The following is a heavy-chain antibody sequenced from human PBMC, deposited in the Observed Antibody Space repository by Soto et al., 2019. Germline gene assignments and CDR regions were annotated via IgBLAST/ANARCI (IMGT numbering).Heavy chain of an antibody. CDR2: IYYSGTTT. J-gene: IGHJ4*02. Sequence: SETLSLTCTVSGGSINHYYWTWIRQPPGKGLEWMGYIYYSGTTTNYNPSLKSRVTLSADKSINTAYLQWSSLKASDTAMYYCATVSVPYSSGWHYYFDYWGQGTLVTVSS. D-gene: IGHD6-19*01. CDR1: GGSINHYY. V-gene: IGHV4-59*12. CDR3: ATVSVPYSSGWHYYFDY.